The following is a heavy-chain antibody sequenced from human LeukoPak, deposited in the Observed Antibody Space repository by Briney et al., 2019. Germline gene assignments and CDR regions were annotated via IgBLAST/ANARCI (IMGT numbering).Heavy chain of an antibody. CDR3: ARGPDGSSWYPVDAFDI. J-gene: IGHJ3*02. Sequence: GGSLRLSCAASGFTFSSYWMSWVRQAPGKGLEWVANIKQDGSEKYYVDSVKGRFTISRDNAKNSLYLQMNSLRAEDTAVYYCARGPDGSSWYPVDAFDIWGQGTMVTVSS. V-gene: IGHV3-7*03. CDR2: IKQDGSEK. D-gene: IGHD6-13*01. CDR1: GFTFSSYW.